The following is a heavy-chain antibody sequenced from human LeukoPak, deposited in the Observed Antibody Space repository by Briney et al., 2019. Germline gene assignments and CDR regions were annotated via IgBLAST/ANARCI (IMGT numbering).Heavy chain of an antibody. CDR2: IYYSGST. V-gene: IGHV4-59*12. CDR3: ARRSDIVATIGTFDY. D-gene: IGHD5-12*01. J-gene: IGHJ4*02. CDR1: GGSISSYY. Sequence: SETLSLTCTASGGSISSYYWMWIRQPPGKGLVWSGYIYYSGSTNYNPSLKSRVTISVDKSKNQFSLKLSSVTAADTAVYYCARRSDIVATIGTFDYWGQGTLVTVSS.